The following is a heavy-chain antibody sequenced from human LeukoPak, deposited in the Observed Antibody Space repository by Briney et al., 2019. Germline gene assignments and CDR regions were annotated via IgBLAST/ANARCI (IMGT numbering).Heavy chain of an antibody. CDR2: ISYDGSNK. CDR3: AKDKGFSGTKYPDY. D-gene: IGHD1-26*01. V-gene: IGHV3-30-3*02. Sequence: AGGSLRLSCVASGFTFSSHAMHWVRQAPGRGLEWVAVISYDGSNKYYADSVKGRFTISRDNSKNTLYLQMNSLRAEDTALYYCAKDKGFSGTKYPDYWGQGTLVTVSS. J-gene: IGHJ4*02. CDR1: GFTFSSHA.